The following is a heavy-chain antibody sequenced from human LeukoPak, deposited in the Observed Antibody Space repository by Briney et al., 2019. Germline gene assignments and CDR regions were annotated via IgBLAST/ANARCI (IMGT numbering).Heavy chain of an antibody. CDR3: ARGDVTCSGGSCYPFRFQH. Sequence: GRSLRLSCAASGFIFSSYGMHWVRQAPGKGLEWVAVIWYDGSNKYYADSVKGRFTISRDNSKNTLYLQMNSLRAEDTAVYYCARGDVTCSGGSCYPFRFQHWGQGTLVTVSS. CDR2: IWYDGSNK. V-gene: IGHV3-33*01. D-gene: IGHD2-15*01. CDR1: GFIFSSYG. J-gene: IGHJ1*01.